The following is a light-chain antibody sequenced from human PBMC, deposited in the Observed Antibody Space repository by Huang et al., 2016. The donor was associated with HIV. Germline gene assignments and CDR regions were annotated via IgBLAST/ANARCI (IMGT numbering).Light chain of an antibody. V-gene: IGKV3D-15*01. CDR1: QNVNNK. J-gene: IGKJ1*01. CDR2: GAS. Sequence: EVMMTQSPATLSVSPGERVTLSCRASQNVNNKLAWYQKRPGPAPRLLIYGASTRATDIPARFSGGGSGTEYILNISRVQSEDFAIYYCQQYDNWPPWTFGQGTKVEVK. CDR3: QQYDNWPPWT.